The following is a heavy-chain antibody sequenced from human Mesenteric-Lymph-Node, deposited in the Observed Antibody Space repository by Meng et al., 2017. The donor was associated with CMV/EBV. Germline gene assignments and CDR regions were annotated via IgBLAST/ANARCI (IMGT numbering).Heavy chain of an antibody. CDR1: GGTFSSYA. V-gene: IGHV1-8*03. Sequence: ASVKVSCKASGGTFSSYAISWERQATGQGLEWMGWMNPNSGNTGYAQKFQGRVTITRNTSISTAYMELSSLRSEDTAVYYCARGRGYDYVWGSYRYVGNYFDYWGQGTLVTVSS. J-gene: IGHJ4*02. CDR2: MNPNSGNT. CDR3: ARGRGYDYVWGSYRYVGNYFDY. D-gene: IGHD3-16*02.